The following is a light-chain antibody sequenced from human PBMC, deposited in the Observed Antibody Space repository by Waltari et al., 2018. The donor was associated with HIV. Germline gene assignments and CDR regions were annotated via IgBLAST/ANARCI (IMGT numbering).Light chain of an antibody. Sequence: DIIMTQSPDSLAVSLGERVTINCKSSRNILYNSDNKNYLAWYEPKAGQAPGVARSRESTSPGGGPSSIRTVGVPERFSGSGSGTNFSLTISSLQEDDVAVYYCQQYYSLPPTFGGGTRVERK. J-gene: IGKJ4*01. CDR2: RES. V-gene: IGKV4-1*01. CDR1: RNILYNSDNKNY. CDR3: QQYYSLPPT.